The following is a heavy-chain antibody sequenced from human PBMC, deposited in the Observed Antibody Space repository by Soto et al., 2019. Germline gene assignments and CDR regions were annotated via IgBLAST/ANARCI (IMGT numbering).Heavy chain of an antibody. Sequence: SXRLSCAASGLDFSSEVMCWVRQAPGKGLEWVSAISGSGRTIYHADSMRGRFAISRDNYKNSLYLQLNNLRVDETAVYYCAKVGTSYYYGMDVWGQGNKVTVSS. D-gene: IGHD7-27*01. CDR2: ISGSGRTI. V-gene: IGHV3-23*01. CDR3: AKVGTSYYYGMDV. J-gene: IGHJ6*02. CDR1: GLDFSSEV.